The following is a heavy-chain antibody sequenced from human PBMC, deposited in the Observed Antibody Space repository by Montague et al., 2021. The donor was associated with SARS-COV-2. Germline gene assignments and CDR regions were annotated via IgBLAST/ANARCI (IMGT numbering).Heavy chain of an antibody. D-gene: IGHD3-22*01. V-gene: IGHV6-1*01. Sequence: YLDYAVAVKGPITINADTSRNQFSLQLNSVTPEDTAVYYCARAPYSSGFYGMDVWGQGTTVTVSS. J-gene: IGHJ6*02. CDR3: ARAPYSSGFYGMDV. CDR2: YL.